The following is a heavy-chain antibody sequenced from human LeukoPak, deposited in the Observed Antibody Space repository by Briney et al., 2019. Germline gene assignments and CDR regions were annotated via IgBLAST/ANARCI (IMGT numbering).Heavy chain of an antibody. CDR1: GFTFGDYA. Sequence: PGGSPRLSCTASGFTFGDYAMSWVRQAPGKGLEWVGFIRSKAYGGTTEYAASVKGRFTISRDDSKSIAYLQMNSLKTEDTAVYYCTRVGIAVAATGYYYMDVWGKGTTVTVSS. CDR2: IRSKAYGGTT. J-gene: IGHJ6*03. D-gene: IGHD6-19*01. CDR3: TRVGIAVAATGYYYMDV. V-gene: IGHV3-49*04.